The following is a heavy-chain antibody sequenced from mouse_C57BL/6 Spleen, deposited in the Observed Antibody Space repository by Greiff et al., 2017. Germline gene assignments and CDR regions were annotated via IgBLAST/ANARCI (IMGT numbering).Heavy chain of an antibody. V-gene: IGHV3-3*01. J-gene: IGHJ4*01. CDR2: TFYSGIT. D-gene: IGHD2-5*01. CDR3: ARAYSNYPVLYAMDY. Sequence: DVMLVESGPSLVRPSQTLSLTCTVTGFSINSDCYWIWIRQFPGNKLEYIGYTFYSGITYYNPSLESRTYITRDTSKNQFSLKLSSVTTEDTATYYCARAYSNYPVLYAMDYWGQGTSVTVSS. CDR1: GFSINSDCY.